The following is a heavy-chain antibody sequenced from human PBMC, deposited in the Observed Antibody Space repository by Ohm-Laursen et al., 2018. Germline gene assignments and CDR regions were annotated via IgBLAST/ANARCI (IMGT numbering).Heavy chain of an antibody. Sequence: SLRLSCTASGFTFSSFWMHWVRQAPGQGLVWVSRANSDGSSTTYADSVKGRFTISRDNAKNTLYLQMNSLRAEDTAVYYCARTRGYGMDVWGQGTSVSVSS. D-gene: IGHD5-24*01. J-gene: IGHJ6*02. CDR1: GFTFSSFW. V-gene: IGHV3-74*01. CDR2: ANSDGSST. CDR3: ARTRGYGMDV.